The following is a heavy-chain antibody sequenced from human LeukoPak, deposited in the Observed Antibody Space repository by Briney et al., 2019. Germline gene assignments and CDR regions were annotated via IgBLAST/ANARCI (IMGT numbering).Heavy chain of an antibody. CDR2: INHSGST. V-gene: IGHV4-39*07. Sequence: SETLSLTCTVSGGSISSGDYYWSWIRQPPGKGLEWIGEINHSGSTNYNPSLKSRVTISVDTSKNQFSLKLSSVTAADTAVYYCARRIEKTAMVDYWGQGTLVTVSS. J-gene: IGHJ4*02. CDR1: GGSISSGDYY. CDR3: ARRIEKTAMVDY. D-gene: IGHD5-18*01.